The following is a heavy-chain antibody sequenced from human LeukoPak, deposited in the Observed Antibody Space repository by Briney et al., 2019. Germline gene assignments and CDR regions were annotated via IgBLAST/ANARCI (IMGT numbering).Heavy chain of an antibody. CDR2: IYWNDDK. V-gene: IGHV2-5*01. J-gene: IGHJ3*02. CDR3: AHRRGWLRPTNAFDI. CDR1: GFSPSTSGVG. D-gene: IGHD5-12*01. Sequence: SGPTLVNPTQTLTLTCTFSGFSPSTSGVGVGWIRQPPGKALEWLALIYWNDDKRYSPSLKSRLTITKDTSKNQVVLTTTNMDPVDTATYYCAHRRGWLRPTNAFDIWGQGTMVTVSS.